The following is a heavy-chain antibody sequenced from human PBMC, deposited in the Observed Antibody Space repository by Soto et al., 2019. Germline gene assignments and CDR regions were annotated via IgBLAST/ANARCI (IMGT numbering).Heavy chain of an antibody. V-gene: IGHV4-31*03. Sequence: PSETLSLTCTVSGGSISSGGYYCSWMRQHPWKGLEWIGYIYYSGSTYYNPSLKSRVTISVDTSKNQFSLKLSSVTAADTAVYYCARSYPIDAYNWQSFDYLGQGTLVTVSS. J-gene: IGHJ4*02. D-gene: IGHD1-1*01. CDR3: ARSYPIDAYNWQSFDY. CDR1: GGSISSGGYY. CDR2: IYYSGST.